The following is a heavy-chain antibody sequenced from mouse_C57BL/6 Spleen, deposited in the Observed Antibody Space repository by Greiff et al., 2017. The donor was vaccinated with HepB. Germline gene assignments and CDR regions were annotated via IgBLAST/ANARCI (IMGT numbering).Heavy chain of an antibody. Sequence: QVQLQQPGAELVKPGASVKMSCKASGYTFTSYWITWVKQRPGQGLEWLGDIYPGSGSTNYNEKFKRKATLTVDTSSSTAYMRLSSLTSEDSAVYYGARSAQATGLDYWGEGTTLTVSS. CDR1: GYTFTSYW. CDR2: IYPGSGST. V-gene: IGHV1-55*01. D-gene: IGHD3-2*02. J-gene: IGHJ2*01. CDR3: ARSAQATGLDY.